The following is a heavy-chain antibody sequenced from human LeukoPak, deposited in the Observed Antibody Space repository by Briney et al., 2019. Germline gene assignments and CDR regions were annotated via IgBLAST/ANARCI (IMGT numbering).Heavy chain of an antibody. CDR1: GFTFSNYW. D-gene: IGHD2-21*01. J-gene: IGHJ3*02. CDR3: ARDSAYCGGDCYLFDI. Sequence: GGSLRLSCAASGFTFSNYWMHWVRQAPGKGLVWVSRTNTDGSSTTYADSVKGRFTISRDNAKNTLFLQMNSLTAEDTAVYYCARDSAYCGGDCYLFDIWGQGTMVTVSS. V-gene: IGHV3-74*01. CDR2: TNTDGSST.